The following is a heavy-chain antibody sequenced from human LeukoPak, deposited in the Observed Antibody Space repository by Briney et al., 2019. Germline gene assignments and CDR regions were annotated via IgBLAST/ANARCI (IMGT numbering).Heavy chain of an antibody. CDR1: GVSISSCNW. CDR3: ATRDQSRTDVVPPDY. Sequence: PSGTLSLTCAVSGVSISSCNWWTWVRQPPGKGLEWIGEISHCGDTKYSPSLRTRVTISIDKSKNHLSLNLNSVTAADTAMYYCATRDQSRTDVVPPDYWGQGTLVTV. J-gene: IGHJ4*02. D-gene: IGHD5-18*01. CDR2: ISHCGDT. V-gene: IGHV4-4*02.